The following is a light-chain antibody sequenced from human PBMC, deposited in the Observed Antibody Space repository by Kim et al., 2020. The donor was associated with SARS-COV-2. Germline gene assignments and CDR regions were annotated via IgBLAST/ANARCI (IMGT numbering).Light chain of an antibody. CDR3: MQYDDLPYT. J-gene: IGKJ2*01. CDR1: QDISYR. Sequence: SAVAGDRVTITCQASQDISYRLNWYQQKPGKAPKVVIADASNLQSGAPSRFSGSGSGTEFTFSINNLQPEDIATYYCMQYDDLPYTFGRGTKLEI. V-gene: IGKV1-33*01. CDR2: DAS.